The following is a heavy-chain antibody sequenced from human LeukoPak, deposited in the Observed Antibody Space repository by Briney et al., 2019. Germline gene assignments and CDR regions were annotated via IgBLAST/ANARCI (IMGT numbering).Heavy chain of an antibody. CDR3: AKEGYSGSYSGDAFDI. CDR2: IRYDGSSK. Sequence: QPGGSLRLSCAASGFTFSSYGMHWVRQAPGKGLEWVAFIRYDGSSKYYADSVKGRFTTSRDNSKNTLYLQMNSLRAEDTAVYYCAKEGYSGSYSGDAFDIWGQGTMVTVSS. J-gene: IGHJ3*02. V-gene: IGHV3-30*02. D-gene: IGHD1-26*01. CDR1: GFTFSSYG.